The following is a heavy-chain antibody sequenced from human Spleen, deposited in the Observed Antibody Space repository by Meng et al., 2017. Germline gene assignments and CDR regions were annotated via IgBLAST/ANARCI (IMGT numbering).Heavy chain of an antibody. Sequence: QVQLQQWGAGLLKPSAPLSLTCAVYGGSFSGYYWSWIRQPPGKGLEWIGEINHSGSTNYNPSLKSRVTISVDTSKNQFSLKPSSVTAADSAVYYCARGPTTMAHDFDYWGQGTLVTVSS. CDR2: INHSGST. J-gene: IGHJ4*02. V-gene: IGHV4-34*01. D-gene: IGHD4-11*01. CDR3: ARGPTTMAHDFDY. CDR1: GGSFSGYY.